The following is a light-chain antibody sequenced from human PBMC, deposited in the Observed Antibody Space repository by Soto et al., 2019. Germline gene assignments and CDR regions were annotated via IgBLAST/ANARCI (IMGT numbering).Light chain of an antibody. CDR2: YAS. J-gene: IGKJ2*01. CDR3: HQFNNLPYT. V-gene: IGKV1-33*01. CDR1: QDIKNF. Sequence: DIPMTQSPSSLSASIGDRVTITCQASQDIKNFLNWYQQKPGKAPKLLIYYASNLETGVPSRFSGSGSGTDFTFTISSLQPEDIATYYCHQFNNLPYTFGRGTKLEIK.